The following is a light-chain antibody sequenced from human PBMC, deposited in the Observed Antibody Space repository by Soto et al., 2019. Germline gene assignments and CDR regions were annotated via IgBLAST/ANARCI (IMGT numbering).Light chain of an antibody. Sequence: QSALTQRPSASGSPGQSVTISCTGTSSDVGGYNYVSWFQQHPGKAPKLIIHEVNQRPSGVPDRFSGSKSGNTASLTVSGLQAEDEGTYYCSSYGGYNNVVFGTGTKVTV. CDR2: EVN. CDR1: SSDVGGYNY. CDR3: SSYGGYNNVV. V-gene: IGLV2-8*01. J-gene: IGLJ1*01.